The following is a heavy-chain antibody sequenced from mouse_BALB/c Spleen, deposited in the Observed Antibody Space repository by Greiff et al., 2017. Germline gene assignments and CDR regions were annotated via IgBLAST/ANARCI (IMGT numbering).Heavy chain of an antibody. V-gene: IGHV3-2*02. CDR3: ARPSYNRYDCYYAMDY. Sequence: EVKLMESGPGLVKPSQSLSLTCTVTGYSITSDYAWNWIRQFPGNKLEWMGYISYSGSTSYNPSLKSRISITRDTSKNQFILQLNSETTEDTATYFCARPSYNRYDCYYAMDYWGQGTSVTVSS. D-gene: IGHD2-14*01. CDR1: GYSITSDYA. CDR2: ISYSGST. J-gene: IGHJ4*01.